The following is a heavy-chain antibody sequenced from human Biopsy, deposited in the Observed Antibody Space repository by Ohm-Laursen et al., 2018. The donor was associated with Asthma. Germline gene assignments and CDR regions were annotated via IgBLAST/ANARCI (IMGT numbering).Heavy chain of an antibody. J-gene: IGHJ6*02. Sequence: GASVKVSCKTSGYTFNSAGITWVRQAPGQGLEWMGWISVYNGNTKVAQKLQGRVAMITDTSTSTAYMELRSLRSDDKAVYFCARAVDYSHYYGIDVWGQGTTVTVS. CDR1: GYTFNSAG. CDR2: ISVYNGNT. V-gene: IGHV1-18*01. D-gene: IGHD3-10*01. CDR3: ARAVDYSHYYGIDV.